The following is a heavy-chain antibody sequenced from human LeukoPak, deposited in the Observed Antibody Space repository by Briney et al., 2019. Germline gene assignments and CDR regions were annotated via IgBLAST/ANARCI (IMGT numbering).Heavy chain of an antibody. J-gene: IGHJ6*03. CDR3: VRDPSYGSSWYYYMDV. V-gene: IGHV3-30*03. CDR1: GFTFSSSA. D-gene: IGHD6-13*01. CDR2: ISRDSGHE. Sequence: GGSLRLSCAASGFTFSSSAIHWVRQAPGKGLEWVAVISRDSGHEYYAGSVKGRFTISRDNSKNSLYLQMDSLRVEDTAVYYCVRDPSYGSSWYYYMDVWGKGTTVTVSS.